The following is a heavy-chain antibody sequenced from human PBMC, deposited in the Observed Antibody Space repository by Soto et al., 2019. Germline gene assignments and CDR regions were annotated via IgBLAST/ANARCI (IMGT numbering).Heavy chain of an antibody. V-gene: IGHV4-59*01. J-gene: IGHJ5*02. CDR1: GGSISSYY. Sequence: PSETLSLTCTVSGGSISSYYWSWIRQPPGKGLEWIGYIYYSGSTNYNPSLKSRVTISVDTSKNQFSLKLSSVTAADTAVYYCASLGVSGGSLWFDPWGQGTLVTAPQ. CDR2: IYYSGST. CDR3: ASLGVSGGSLWFDP. D-gene: IGHD3-16*01.